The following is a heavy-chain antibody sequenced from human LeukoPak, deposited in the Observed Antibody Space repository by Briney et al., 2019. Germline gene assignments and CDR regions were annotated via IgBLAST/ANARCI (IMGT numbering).Heavy chain of an antibody. CDR3: ARAYDYAWGSSWRRGNYYMDV. CDR1: GGSFSGYY. Sequence: ASETLSLTCAVYGGSFSGYYWSWIRQPPGKGLEWIGEINHSGSTNYNPSLKSRVTISVDTSKNQFSLKLSSVTAADTAVYYCARAYDYAWGSSWRRGNYYMDVWGKGTTVTVSS. J-gene: IGHJ6*03. CDR2: INHSGST. D-gene: IGHD3-16*01. V-gene: IGHV4-34*01.